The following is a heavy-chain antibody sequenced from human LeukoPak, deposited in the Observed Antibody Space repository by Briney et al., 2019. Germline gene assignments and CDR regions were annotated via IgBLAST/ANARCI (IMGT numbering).Heavy chain of an antibody. CDR1: SGPITSYY. J-gene: IGHJ3*02. D-gene: IGHD3-22*01. CDR2: IYYSGST. CDR3: ARQYYYDTSAFDM. Sequence: SETLSLTCNVFSGPITSYYWTWIRQPPGKGLEWIGYIYYSGSTNYNPSLKSRVTISVDTSRKQFSLNLSSVTAADTAVYYCARQYYYDTSAFDMWGQGTMVTVSS. V-gene: IGHV4-59*01.